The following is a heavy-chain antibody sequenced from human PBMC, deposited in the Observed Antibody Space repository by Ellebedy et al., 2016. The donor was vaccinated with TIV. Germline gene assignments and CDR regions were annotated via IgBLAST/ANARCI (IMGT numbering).Heavy chain of an antibody. D-gene: IGHD2-2*01. V-gene: IGHV1-8*02. CDR3: ASRAGKVVPAAHTYYYYYGMDV. Sequence: ASVKVSCKASGYTFTSYGISWVRQAPGQGLEWMGWMNPNSGNTGYAQKFQGRVTMTRNTSISTAYMELSSLRSEDTAVYYCASRAGKVVPAAHTYYYYYGMDVWGQGTTVTVSS. CDR2: MNPNSGNT. J-gene: IGHJ6*02. CDR1: GYTFTSYG.